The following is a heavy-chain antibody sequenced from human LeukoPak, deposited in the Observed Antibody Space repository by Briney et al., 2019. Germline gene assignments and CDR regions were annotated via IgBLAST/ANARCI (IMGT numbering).Heavy chain of an antibody. CDR2: IFDSGGT. V-gene: IGHV4-59*01. D-gene: IGHD1-26*01. Sequence: SETLSLTCNVSGGSISSYYWTWIRQSPGKGLEWIGYIFDSGGTNHNPSLKSRITISLDMSKKQFSLKLRSVSAADTAVYYCARSAGYSGNYEDAFDIWGQGTMVTVSS. CDR3: ARSAGYSGNYEDAFDI. J-gene: IGHJ3*02. CDR1: GGSISSYY.